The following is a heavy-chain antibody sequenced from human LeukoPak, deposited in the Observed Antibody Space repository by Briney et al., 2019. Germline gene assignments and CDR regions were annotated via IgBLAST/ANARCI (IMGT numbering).Heavy chain of an antibody. CDR3: AELGITMIGGV. D-gene: IGHD3-10*02. Sequence: PGGSLRLSCAGSGFTFRSYGMSWVRQAPGKGLEWVSGISGSGGSTYYADSVKGRFTISRDNAKNSLYLQMNSLRAEDTAVYYCAELGITMIGGVWGKGTTVTISS. CDR1: GFTFRSYG. V-gene: IGHV3-23*01. J-gene: IGHJ6*04. CDR2: ISGSGGST.